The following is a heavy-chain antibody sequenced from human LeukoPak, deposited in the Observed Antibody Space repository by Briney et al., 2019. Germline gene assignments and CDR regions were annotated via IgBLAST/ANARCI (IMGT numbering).Heavy chain of an antibody. J-gene: IGHJ4*02. D-gene: IGHD3-10*01. CDR2: IIPIFGTA. CDR1: GGTFSSYA. Sequence: SVKVSCKASGGTFSSYAISWVRQAPGQGLEWMGGIIPIFGTANYAQKFQGRVTITADESTSTAYMELSSLRSEDTAVYYCATDGGSGSYRIFDYWGQGTLVTVSS. V-gene: IGHV1-69*13. CDR3: ATDGGSGSYRIFDY.